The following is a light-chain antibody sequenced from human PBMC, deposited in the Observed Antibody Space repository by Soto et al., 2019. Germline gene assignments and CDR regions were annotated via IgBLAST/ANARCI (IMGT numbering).Light chain of an antibody. V-gene: IGKV1-13*02. Sequence: ALQLTQSPSSLSASVGDRVTITCRASQGISSALAWYQQKPGQAPKLLIYDASSLESGVPSRFIGSGSGTDFTLTISSLQPEDFATYYCQQFNSYPRTFGPGTKVDIK. J-gene: IGKJ3*01. CDR2: DAS. CDR1: QGISSA. CDR3: QQFNSYPRT.